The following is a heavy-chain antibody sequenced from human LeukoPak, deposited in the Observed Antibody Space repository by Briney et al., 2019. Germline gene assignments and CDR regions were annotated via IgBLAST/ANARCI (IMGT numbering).Heavy chain of an antibody. Sequence: GGSLRLSCAASGFTFSNAWMSWVRQAPGKGLEWVGRIKSKTDGGTTDYAAPVKGRFTISRDDSKNTLYLQMNSLKTEDTAVYYCTTHPRGIGFYYYYYMDVWGKGTTVTVSS. V-gene: IGHV3-15*01. D-gene: IGHD3-22*01. J-gene: IGHJ6*03. CDR3: TTHPRGIGFYYYYYMDV. CDR2: IKSKTDGGTT. CDR1: GFTFSNAW.